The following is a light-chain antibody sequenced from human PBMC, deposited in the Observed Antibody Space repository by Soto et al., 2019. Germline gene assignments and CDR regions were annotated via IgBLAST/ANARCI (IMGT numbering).Light chain of an antibody. Sequence: QSVLTQPPSVSGAPGQTVTISCTGSRSNIGAGYDIHWYQFLPGTAPKLLLYSFNKRPSGIPDRFSGSKSGTSASLAITGLQPEDEADYYCQSYEDSLSGSSVLGTGTKVTVL. CDR1: RSNIGAGYD. V-gene: IGLV1-40*01. CDR3: QSYEDSLSGSSV. J-gene: IGLJ1*01. CDR2: SFN.